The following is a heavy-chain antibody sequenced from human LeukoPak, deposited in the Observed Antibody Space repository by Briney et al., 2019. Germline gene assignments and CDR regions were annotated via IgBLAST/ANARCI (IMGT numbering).Heavy chain of an antibody. J-gene: IGHJ3*02. CDR1: GGSFSGSY. CDR2: INHSGST. CDR3: RTGIAVAGTGDAFDI. D-gene: IGHD6-19*01. V-gene: IGHV4-34*03. Sequence: PSETLSLTCGVYGGSFSGSYWSWIRQPPGRGLEWIGEINHSGSTNYNPSLKSRVTISVDTSKNQFSLKLSSVTAADTAVYYCRTGIAVAGTGDAFDIWGQGTMVTVSS.